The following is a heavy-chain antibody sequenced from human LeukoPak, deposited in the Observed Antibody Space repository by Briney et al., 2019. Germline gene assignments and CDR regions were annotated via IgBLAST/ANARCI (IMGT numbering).Heavy chain of an antibody. CDR3: AKVAGHEYYYCYGMDV. V-gene: IGHV3-23*01. CDR1: GFTFSSYP. CDR2: IRASGGDT. D-gene: IGHD6-19*01. Sequence: GGSLRLSCTASGFTFSSYPMSWVRQAPGKGLEWVSAIRASGGDTYYADSVKGRFTISRDNSKDTLYLQMNSLRAEDTAVYYCAKVAGHEYYYCYGMDVWGQGTTVTVSS. J-gene: IGHJ6*02.